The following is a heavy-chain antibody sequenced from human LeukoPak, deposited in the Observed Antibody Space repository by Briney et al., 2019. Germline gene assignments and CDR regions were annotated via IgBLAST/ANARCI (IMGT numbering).Heavy chain of an antibody. Sequence: SETLSLTCTVSGGSISSHYWSWIRQPPGKGLEWIGYIYYSGSTNYNPSLKSRVTISVDTSKNQFSLKLSSVTAADTAVYYCARGSVVVPAAIPPMTDYYYMDVWGKGTTVTVSS. J-gene: IGHJ6*03. CDR2: IYYSGST. V-gene: IGHV4-59*11. CDR1: GGSISSHY. CDR3: ARGSVVVPAAIPPMTDYYYMDV. D-gene: IGHD2-2*02.